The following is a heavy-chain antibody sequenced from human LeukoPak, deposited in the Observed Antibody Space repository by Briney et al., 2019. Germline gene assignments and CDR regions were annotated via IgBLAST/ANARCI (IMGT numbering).Heavy chain of an antibody. V-gene: IGHV3-23*01. CDR1: GFTFSSYE. J-gene: IGHJ5*02. D-gene: IGHD4-17*01. CDR3: AKDRAPHDYGDYANWFDP. Sequence: PGGSLRLSCAASGFTFSSYEMNWVRQAPGRGLEWVSAISGSGGSTYYADSVKGRFTISRDNSKNTLYLQMNSLRAEDTAVYYCAKDRAPHDYGDYANWFDPWGQGTLVTVSS. CDR2: ISGSGGST.